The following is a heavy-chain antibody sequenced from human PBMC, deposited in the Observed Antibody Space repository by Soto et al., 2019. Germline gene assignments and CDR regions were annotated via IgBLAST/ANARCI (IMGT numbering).Heavy chain of an antibody. Sequence: SVKVSCKASGGTFSSYAISWVRQAPGQGLEWMGGIIPIFGTANYAQKFQGRVTITADKSTSTAYMELSSLRSEDTAVYYCARDRWYSRGWDVGYYYGMDVWGQGPTVTVSS. D-gene: IGHD6-19*01. CDR1: GGTFSSYA. CDR2: IIPIFGTA. V-gene: IGHV1-69*06. J-gene: IGHJ6*02. CDR3: ARDRWYSRGWDVGYYYGMDV.